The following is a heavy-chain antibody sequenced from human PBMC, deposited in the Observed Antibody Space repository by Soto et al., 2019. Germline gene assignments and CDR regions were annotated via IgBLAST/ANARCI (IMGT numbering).Heavy chain of an antibody. CDR3: AKDSAHDYGDPVGTFDY. Sequence: EVQLLESGGGLVQPGGSLRLSCAASGFTFSSYAMSWVRQAPGKGLEWVSAISGSGGSTYYADSVKGRFTISRDNSKNTLYLQMNSLRAEDTAVYYCAKDSAHDYGDPVGTFDYWGQGTLVTVSA. CDR1: GFTFSSYA. J-gene: IGHJ4*02. CDR2: ISGSGGST. D-gene: IGHD4-17*01. V-gene: IGHV3-23*01.